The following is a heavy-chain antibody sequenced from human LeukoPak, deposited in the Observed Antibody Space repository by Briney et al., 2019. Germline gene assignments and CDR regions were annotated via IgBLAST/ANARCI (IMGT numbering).Heavy chain of an antibody. V-gene: IGHV5-51*01. Sequence: GESLRISCKGSGYSFTTYWIGWVRQMPGKGLEWMGIIYPGDSDTRYSPSFQGQVTISADKSISTAYLQWSSLKASDTAMYYCARPRIVGATLSASDIWGQGTMVTVSS. J-gene: IGHJ3*02. CDR1: GYSFTTYW. D-gene: IGHD1-26*01. CDR3: ARPRIVGATLSASDI. CDR2: IYPGDSDT.